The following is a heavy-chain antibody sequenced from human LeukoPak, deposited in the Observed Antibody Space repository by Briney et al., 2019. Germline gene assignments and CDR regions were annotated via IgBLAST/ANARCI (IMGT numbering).Heavy chain of an antibody. CDR3: AREAEWSDYYGSGSYFDY. J-gene: IGHJ4*02. V-gene: IGHV1-24*01. Sequence: GASVKVSCKVSGYTLTELSMHWVRQAPGKGLEWMGGFDPEDGETIYAQKFQGRVTMTEDTSTDTAYMELSSLRSEDTAVYYCAREAEWSDYYGSGSYFDYWGQGTLVTVSS. CDR1: GYTLTELS. CDR2: FDPEDGET. D-gene: IGHD3-10*01.